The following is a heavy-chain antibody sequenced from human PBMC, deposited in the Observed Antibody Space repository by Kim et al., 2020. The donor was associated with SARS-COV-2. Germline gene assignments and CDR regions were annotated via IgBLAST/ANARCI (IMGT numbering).Heavy chain of an antibody. CDR2: IYYSGST. CDR3: ARDYFGGWFDP. Sequence: SETLSLTCTVSGGSISSYYWSWIRQPPGKGLEWIGYIYYSGSTNYNPSLKSRVTISVDTSKNQFSLKLSSVTAADTAVYYCARDYFGGWFDPWGQGTLVTVSS. D-gene: IGHD2-15*01. V-gene: IGHV4-59*01. J-gene: IGHJ5*02. CDR1: GGSISSYY.